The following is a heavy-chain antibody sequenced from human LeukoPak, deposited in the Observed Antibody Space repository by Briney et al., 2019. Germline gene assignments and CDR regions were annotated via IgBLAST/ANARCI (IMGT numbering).Heavy chain of an antibody. CDR1: GFTFGDYY. D-gene: IGHD6-13*01. CDR3: ARGVGGQLDY. V-gene: IGHV3-11*01. J-gene: IGHJ4*02. CDR2: ISSSGSTT. Sequence: GGSLRLPCAVSGFTFGDYYMLWIRQAPGRGRAWVSYISSSGSTTYYADSVKGPFTIFRDNAKKSLYLGMNRLRADDTAVDYWARGVGGQLDYSGQGTLVTVSS.